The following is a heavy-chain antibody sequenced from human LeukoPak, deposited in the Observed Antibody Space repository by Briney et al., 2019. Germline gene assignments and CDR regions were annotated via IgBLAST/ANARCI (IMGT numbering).Heavy chain of an antibody. V-gene: IGHV3-64*01. CDR2: ISSNGGST. J-gene: IGHJ4*02. CDR3: AREIDSSGWQRSDY. D-gene: IGHD6-19*01. Sequence: GGSLRLSCAASGFTFSSYAMYWVRQAPGKGLEYVSAISSNGGSTYYANSVKGRFTISRDNSKNTLYLQMGSLRAEDMAVYYCAREIDSSGWQRSDYWGQGTLVTVSS. CDR1: GFTFSSYA.